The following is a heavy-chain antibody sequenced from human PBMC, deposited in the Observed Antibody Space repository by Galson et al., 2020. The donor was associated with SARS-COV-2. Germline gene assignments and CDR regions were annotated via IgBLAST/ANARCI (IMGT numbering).Heavy chain of an antibody. CDR3: AKDPHYDFWSGYYLDY. CDR1: GFTFSSYA. D-gene: IGHD3-3*01. CDR2: ISGSGGST. Sequence: GESLKISCAASGFTFSSYAMSWVRQAPGKGLEWVSAISGSGGSTYYADSVKGRFTISRDNSKNTLYLQMNSLRAEDTAVYYCAKDPHYDFWSGYYLDYWGQGTLVTVSS. J-gene: IGHJ4*02. V-gene: IGHV3-23*01.